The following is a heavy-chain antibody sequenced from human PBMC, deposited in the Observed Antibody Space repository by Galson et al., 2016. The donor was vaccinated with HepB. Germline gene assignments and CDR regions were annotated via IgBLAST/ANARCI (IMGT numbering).Heavy chain of an antibody. V-gene: IGHV3-7*03. D-gene: IGHD3-16*01. Sequence: SLRLSCAASGFTFSNHWMTWVRQAPGKGLEWVANIKQDGGEKYYVDSVKGRFTISRDNAKNSLYLQMSNLRAEDTAVYYCAREYLGGFGDYVPLFDSWGQGTLVTVSS. CDR3: AREYLGGFGDYVPLFDS. J-gene: IGHJ4*02. CDR1: GFTFSNHW. CDR2: IKQDGGEK.